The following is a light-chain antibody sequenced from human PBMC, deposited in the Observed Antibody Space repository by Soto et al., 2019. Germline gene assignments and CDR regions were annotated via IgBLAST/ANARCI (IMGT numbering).Light chain of an antibody. CDR2: DVT. CDR1: SSDVGGYNF. V-gene: IGLV2-11*01. Sequence: QSALTQPRSVSGSPGQSVTISCTGTSSDVGGYNFVSWYQQYPGKAPKLIIYDVTKGPSGVPDRFSGSKSGNTASLTISGLQADDEADYYCSSYAGSNNYVFGSGTKVTV. J-gene: IGLJ1*01. CDR3: SSYAGSNNYV.